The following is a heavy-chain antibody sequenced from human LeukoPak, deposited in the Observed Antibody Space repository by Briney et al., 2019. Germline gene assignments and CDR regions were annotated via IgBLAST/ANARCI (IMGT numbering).Heavy chain of an antibody. CDR1: GYTFTGYY. D-gene: IGHD4-17*01. J-gene: IGHJ4*02. CDR2: INPNSGGT. Sequence: ASVKVSCKASGYTFTGYYMHWVRQAPGQGLEWMGWINPNSGGTNYAQKFQGRVTMTRDTSISTAYMVLSRLRSDDTAVYYCAREGVTVTSDFDYWGQGTLVTVSS. CDR3: AREGVTVTSDFDY. V-gene: IGHV1-2*02.